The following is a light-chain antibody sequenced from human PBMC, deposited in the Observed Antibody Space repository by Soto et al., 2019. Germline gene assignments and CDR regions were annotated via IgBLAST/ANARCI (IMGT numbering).Light chain of an antibody. CDR2: EVS. V-gene: IGLV2-23*02. Sequence: QPVLTQPASVSGSPGQSITISCTGTSSDVGSYNLVSWYQQHPGKAPKLMIYEVSKRPSGVSNRFSGSKSGNTASLTISGLQAEDEADYYCCSYAGSSTSLYVFGTGTKVTVL. J-gene: IGLJ1*01. CDR3: CSYAGSSTSLYV. CDR1: SSDVGSYNL.